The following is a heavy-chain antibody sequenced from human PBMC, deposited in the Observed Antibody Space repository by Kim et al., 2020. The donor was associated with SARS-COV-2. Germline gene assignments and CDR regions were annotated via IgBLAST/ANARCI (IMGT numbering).Heavy chain of an antibody. J-gene: IGHJ3*01. V-gene: IGHV6-1*01. CDR3: ARDTPGQEPFDL. Sequence: EYAVSVKSRITIRPDTSKNKFSLQLNSVTPEDTAVYYCARDTPGQEPFDLWGQGPMVAVSS.